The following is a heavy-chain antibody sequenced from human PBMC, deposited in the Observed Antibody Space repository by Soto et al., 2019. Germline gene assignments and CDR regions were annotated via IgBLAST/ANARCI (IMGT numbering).Heavy chain of an antibody. CDR1: GGSISSYY. CDR3: ASRPAARPSYYYGMDV. D-gene: IGHD6-6*01. J-gene: IGHJ6*02. Sequence: QVQLQESGPGLVKPSETLSLTCTVSGGSISSYYWSWIRQPPGKGLEWIGYIYYSGSTNYNPSLKSRVTISVDTSKTQFSLKLSSVTAADTAVYYCASRPAARPSYYYGMDVWGQGTTDTVSS. CDR2: IYYSGST. V-gene: IGHV4-59*01.